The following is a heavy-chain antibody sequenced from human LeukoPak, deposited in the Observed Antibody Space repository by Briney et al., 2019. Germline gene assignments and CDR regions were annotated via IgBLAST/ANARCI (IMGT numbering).Heavy chain of an antibody. V-gene: IGHV1-8*02. CDR3: ARPSSWSGLGMDV. D-gene: IGHD6-13*01. Sequence: GASVKVSCKASGGAFSSYAINWVRQATGQGLEWMGWMNPNSGNTGYAQKFQGRVTMTRNTSISTAYMELSSLRSEDTAVYYCARPSSWSGLGMDVWGQGTTVTVSS. J-gene: IGHJ6*02. CDR1: GGAFSSYA. CDR2: MNPNSGNT.